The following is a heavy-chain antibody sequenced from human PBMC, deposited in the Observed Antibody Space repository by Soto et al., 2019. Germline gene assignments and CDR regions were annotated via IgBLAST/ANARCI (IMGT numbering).Heavy chain of an antibody. V-gene: IGHV2-5*02. CDR1: AFSLSTGWVG. Sequence: SGPTLVNPTQTLTLTCTFSAFSLSTGWVGVGWIRQPPGKALEWLALIYWDDDKRYSPSLRSRLTITKDTSKNQVVLTMTNMDPVDTPKYFFKKSRWGGGCPPSYDSYHYYGMDGWGQGTKVPLSS. D-gene: IGHD3-16*01. J-gene: IGHJ6*02. CDR3: KKSRWGGGCPPSYDSYHYYGMDG. CDR2: IYWDDDK.